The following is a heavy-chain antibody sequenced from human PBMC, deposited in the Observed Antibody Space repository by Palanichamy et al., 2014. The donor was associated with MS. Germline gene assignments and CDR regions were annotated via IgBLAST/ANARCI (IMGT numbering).Heavy chain of an antibody. Sequence: DVQLVESGGGLVQPGGSLRLSCAASGFTFSSYEMNWVRQAPGKGLEWLSYISSSSSIVYYADSVKGRFTISRDNAKNSVYLQIIRLRAEDTALYYCARESGSHSGFDIWGQGTRVTVSS. J-gene: IGHJ3*02. D-gene: IGHD1-26*01. V-gene: IGHV3-48*03. CDR3: ARESGSHSGFDI. CDR2: ISSSSSIV. CDR1: GFTFSSYE.